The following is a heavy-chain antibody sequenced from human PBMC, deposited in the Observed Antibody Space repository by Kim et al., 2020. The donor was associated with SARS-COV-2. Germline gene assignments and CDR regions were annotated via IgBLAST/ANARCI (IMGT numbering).Heavy chain of an antibody. Sequence: YYADSVKGRFTISRDNSKNTLYLQMNSLRAEDTAVYYCARRGVTGYDFDYWGQGTLVTVSS. J-gene: IGHJ4*02. V-gene: IGHV3-30*01. D-gene: IGHD3-10*01. CDR3: ARRGVTGYDFDY.